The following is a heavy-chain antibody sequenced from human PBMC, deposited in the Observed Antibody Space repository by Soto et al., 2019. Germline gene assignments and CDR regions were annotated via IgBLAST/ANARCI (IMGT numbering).Heavy chain of an antibody. CDR1: CYCFLNYC. D-gene: IGHD3-10*01. CDR2: ISPYTGNT. V-gene: IGHV1-18*01. CDR3: RVENVYVVIGPEEN. J-gene: IGHJ6*03. Sequence: ASVKVPCQAFCYCFLNYCVSLLRRAPRPGIEWMGWISPYTGNTHSATKIQGRLTITTDTSTSTAYMDLGSLTSDDTAVYYGRVENVYVVIGPEENWGKGTTVIVSS.